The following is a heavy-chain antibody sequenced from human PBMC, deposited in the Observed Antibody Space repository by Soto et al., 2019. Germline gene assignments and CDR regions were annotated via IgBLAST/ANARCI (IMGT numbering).Heavy chain of an antibody. D-gene: IGHD6-19*01. CDR1: GGTFSSYA. CDR3: VLSSRSSGWLVCDY. Sequence: SVKVSCKASGGTFSSYAISWVRQAPGQGLEWMGGIIPIFGTANYAQKFQGRVTITADKSTSTAYMELSSLRSEDTAVYYCVLSSRSSGWLVCDYWGQGTMVTVYS. J-gene: IGHJ4*02. V-gene: IGHV1-69*06. CDR2: IIPIFGTA.